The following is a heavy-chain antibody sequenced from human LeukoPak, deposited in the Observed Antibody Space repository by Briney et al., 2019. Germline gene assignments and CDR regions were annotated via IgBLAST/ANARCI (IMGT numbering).Heavy chain of an antibody. V-gene: IGHV4-34*01. D-gene: IGHD6-13*01. CDR3: ARLGLYTSSWHRYYCFDY. Sequence: SETLSRNCGVHGGSFNDYSWTWIRQSPGKGLEWIGEINHSGSTSYNPSLKSRFTMSVDASKNQFSLRLSSVTAADTAVYYCARLGLYTSSWHRYYCFDYWGQGTLVTVSS. J-gene: IGHJ4*02. CDR1: GGSFNDYS. CDR2: INHSGST.